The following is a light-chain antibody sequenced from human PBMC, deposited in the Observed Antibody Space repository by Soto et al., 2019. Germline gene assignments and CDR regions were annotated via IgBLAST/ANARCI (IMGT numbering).Light chain of an antibody. CDR2: DAS. CDR1: QTVRNNY. Sequence: EFVLTQSPGTLSLSPGERATLSCRASQTVRNNYLAWYQQKPGQAPRLLIYDASSRATGIPDRFSGGGSGTDFTLTISRLEPEDFAVYYCQQYNNWPPITFGQGTRLE. CDR3: QQYNNWPPIT. J-gene: IGKJ5*01. V-gene: IGKV3-20*01.